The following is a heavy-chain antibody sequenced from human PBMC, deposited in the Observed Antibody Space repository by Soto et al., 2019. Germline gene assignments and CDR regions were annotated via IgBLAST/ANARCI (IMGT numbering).Heavy chain of an antibody. Sequence: GGSLRLSCAASGFTFRSYGMHWVRQAPGKGLEWVAVISYDGSKKDYADSVKGRFTISRDNSKNTLYLQMNSLRAEDTAVYYCAKVRYSYCSSYYFDYWGQGTLVTVSS. D-gene: IGHD5-18*01. CDR2: ISYDGSKK. J-gene: IGHJ4*02. V-gene: IGHV3-30*18. CDR1: GFTFRSYG. CDR3: AKVRYSYCSSYYFDY.